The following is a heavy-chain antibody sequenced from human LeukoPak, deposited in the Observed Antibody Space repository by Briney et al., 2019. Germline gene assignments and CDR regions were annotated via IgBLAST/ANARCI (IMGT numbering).Heavy chain of an antibody. V-gene: IGHV3-23*01. D-gene: IGHD3-22*01. CDR3: AKDNFDSSGYPGPGGYSDY. CDR1: GFTFSNYA. J-gene: IGHJ4*02. Sequence: GGSLRLSCAASGFTFSNYAMSWVRQAPGKGPECVSAISGSGAGTFYPDSVRGRFTISRDNSKNTLDLQMNSLRAEDTAVYYCAKDNFDSSGYPGPGGYSDYWGQGILVTVSS. CDR2: ISGSGAGT.